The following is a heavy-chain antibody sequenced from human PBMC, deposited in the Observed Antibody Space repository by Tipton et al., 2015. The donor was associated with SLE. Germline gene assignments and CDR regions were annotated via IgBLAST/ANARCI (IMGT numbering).Heavy chain of an antibody. D-gene: IGHD3/OR15-3a*01. CDR2: IYTSGST. J-gene: IGHJ5*02. Sequence: TLSLTCTVSGGSISSGSYYWSWIRQPAGKGLEWIGYIYTSGSTNYNPSLKSRVTISVDRSKNQFSLKLSSVTAADTAVYYCARDGTGVGWFDPWGQGTLVTVSS. CDR1: GGSISSGSYY. CDR3: ARDGTGVGWFDP. V-gene: IGHV4-61*09.